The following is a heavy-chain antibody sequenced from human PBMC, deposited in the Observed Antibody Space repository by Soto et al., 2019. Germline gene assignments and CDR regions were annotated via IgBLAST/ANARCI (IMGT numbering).Heavy chain of an antibody. Sequence: EVQMLESGGGLIQPGGSLRLSCAAFGFTVSSNYMTWVRQAPGKGLEWVSVIYSGGSTYYADSVKGRFTISRDNSRNTLYLQMNSLRAEDTAVYYCARGFPSMAYYGEYYFDKWGQGTLVTVSS. CDR1: GFTVSSNY. D-gene: IGHD3-10*01. CDR2: IYSGGST. J-gene: IGHJ4*02. CDR3: ARGFPSMAYYGEYYFDK. V-gene: IGHV3-53*01.